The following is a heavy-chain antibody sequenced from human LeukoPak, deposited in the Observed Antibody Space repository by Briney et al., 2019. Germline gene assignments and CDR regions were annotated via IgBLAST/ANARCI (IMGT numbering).Heavy chain of an antibody. D-gene: IGHD1-26*01. CDR3: ARARGCYSFDY. Sequence: ASVKVSCKASRYTFTGYYMHWVRQAPGQGLEWMGWINPNSGDTNYAQNFQGRTTMTRDTSISTAYMELSSLRSDDTAVYYCARARGCYSFDYWGQGTLVTVSS. V-gene: IGHV1-2*02. CDR1: RYTFTGYY. CDR2: INPNSGDT. J-gene: IGHJ4*02.